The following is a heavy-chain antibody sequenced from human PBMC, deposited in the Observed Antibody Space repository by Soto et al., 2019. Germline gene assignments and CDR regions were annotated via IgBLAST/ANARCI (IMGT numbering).Heavy chain of an antibody. CDR1: GFSLSNARMG. CDR2: IFSNDEK. V-gene: IGHV2-26*01. J-gene: IGHJ4*02. D-gene: IGHD3-16*01. Sequence: QVTLKESGPVLVKPTETLTLTCTVSGFSLSNARMGVSWIRQPPGKALEWLAHIFSNDEKSYSTSLKGRLTISKDTSKSQVVLTMTNMDPVETATYYCARKLEGEGEPYFDFWGQGTLVTVSS. CDR3: ARKLEGEGEPYFDF.